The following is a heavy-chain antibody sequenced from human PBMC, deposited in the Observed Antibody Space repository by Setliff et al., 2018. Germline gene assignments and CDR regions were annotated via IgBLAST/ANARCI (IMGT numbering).Heavy chain of an antibody. J-gene: IGHJ6*02. Sequence: SETLSLTCLVSGVSTSNVNYYWAWIRQPPGKGLEWIGEINHSGSTNHNPSLKSRVTISVDTSKNQFSLNLSSVTSAATSVYYCAREERRVEWLLYGGPKYSXYGMNVWAKGPRSPSP. CDR1: GVSTSNVNYY. D-gene: IGHD3-3*01. CDR2: INHSGST. V-gene: IGHV4-39*07. CDR3: AREERRVEWLLYGGPKYSXYGMNV.